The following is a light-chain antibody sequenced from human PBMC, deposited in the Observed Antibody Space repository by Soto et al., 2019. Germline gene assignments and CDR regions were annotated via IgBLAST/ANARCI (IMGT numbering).Light chain of an antibody. CDR3: ISDTNSRTPLV. J-gene: IGLJ2*01. Sequence: QSALTQPASVSGSPGQSITISYTGTSSDVGGYTYVSWYQQHPGKAPKLIIYEVSNRPSGVSNRFSGSKSGNTASLAISGLQTEDEADYYCISDTNSRTPLVFGGGTKLTVL. CDR2: EVS. V-gene: IGLV2-14*01. CDR1: SSDVGGYTY.